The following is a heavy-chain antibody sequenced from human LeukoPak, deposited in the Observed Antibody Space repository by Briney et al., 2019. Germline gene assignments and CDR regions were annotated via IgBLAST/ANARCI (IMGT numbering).Heavy chain of an antibody. V-gene: IGHV4-61*05. Sequence: SETLSLTCTVSGGSISSSSYYWGWIRQPPGKGLEWIGYIYYSGSTNYNPSLKSRVTISVDTSKNQFSLKLSSVTAADTAVYYCARARGKFGDFDYWGQEPWSPSPQ. CDR1: GGSISSSSYY. CDR2: IYYSGST. J-gene: IGHJ4*01. CDR3: ARARGKFGDFDY. D-gene: IGHD3-10*01.